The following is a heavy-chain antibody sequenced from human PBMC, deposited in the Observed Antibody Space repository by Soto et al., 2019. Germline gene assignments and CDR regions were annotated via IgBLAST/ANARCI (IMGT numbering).Heavy chain of an antibody. J-gene: IGHJ4*02. D-gene: IGHD2-15*01. CDR3: ARRDSGGFYRYFDS. Sequence: QVQLVQSGAEVKKPGSSVKVSCKASGGTFSTIPISWVRQAPGQGLEWMGGTGSGTGPGNHAQKFEGRLTITVDKSTSTVYMELSSLSSEDTAVYYCARRDSGGFYRYFDSWGQGTLFTVSS. CDR2: TGSGTGPG. CDR1: GGTFSTIP. V-gene: IGHV1-69*06.